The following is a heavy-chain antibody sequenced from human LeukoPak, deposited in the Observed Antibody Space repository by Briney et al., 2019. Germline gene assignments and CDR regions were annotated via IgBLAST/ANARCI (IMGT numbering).Heavy chain of an antibody. CDR2: IWYDGSNK. CDR3: ARDTGQLIIDY. V-gene: IGHV3-33*01. CDR1: GFTFSSYG. D-gene: IGHD6-13*01. J-gene: IGHJ4*02. Sequence: GGSLRLSCAASGFTFSSYGMHWVRQAPGKGLEWVAVIWYDGSNKYYADSVKGRFTISRDNSKNTLYLQMNSLRAEDTAVYYRARDTGQLIIDYWGQGTLVTVSS.